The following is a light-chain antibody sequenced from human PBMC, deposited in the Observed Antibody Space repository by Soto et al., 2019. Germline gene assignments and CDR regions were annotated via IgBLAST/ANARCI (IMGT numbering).Light chain of an antibody. Sequence: QSVLTQPASVSGSPGQSITFSCTGTSGDVGSYNYVSWYQQLPGKAPKLMIYEVSNRPSGVSNRFSGSKSGNTASLTISGLQAEDEADYYCSSYTSTSTLVVFGGGTKLTVL. V-gene: IGLV2-14*01. CDR3: SSYTSTSTLVV. J-gene: IGLJ2*01. CDR2: EVS. CDR1: SGDVGSYNY.